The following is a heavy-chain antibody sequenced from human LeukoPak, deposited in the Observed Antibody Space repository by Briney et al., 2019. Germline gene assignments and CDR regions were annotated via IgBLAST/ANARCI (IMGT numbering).Heavy chain of an antibody. Sequence: PGGSLRLSCAASGFTFSSYAMHWVRQAPGKGLEWVAVISYDGSNKYYADSVKGRFTISRDNSKNTLYLQMNSLRAEDTAVYYCAKSGRSNNSGMDVWGQGTTVTVSS. CDR2: ISYDGSNK. V-gene: IGHV3-30*04. CDR1: GFTFSSYA. CDR3: AKSGRSNNSGMDV. J-gene: IGHJ6*02. D-gene: IGHD6-13*01.